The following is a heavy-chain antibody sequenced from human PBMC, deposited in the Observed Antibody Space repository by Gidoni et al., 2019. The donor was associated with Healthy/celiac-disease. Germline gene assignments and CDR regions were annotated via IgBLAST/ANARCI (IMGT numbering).Heavy chain of an antibody. CDR2: IYYSGST. D-gene: IGHD2-15*01. V-gene: IGHV4-59*01. CDR3: ARDTLVVAAGYYYYYGMDV. Sequence: QVQLQESGPGLVKPSETLSLTCTVSGGSISSYYWRWIRQPPGKGLEWIGYIYYSGSTNYNPSLKSRVTISVDTSKNQFSLKLSSVTAADTAVYYCARDTLVVAAGYYYYYGMDVWGQGTTVTVSS. J-gene: IGHJ6*02. CDR1: GGSISSYY.